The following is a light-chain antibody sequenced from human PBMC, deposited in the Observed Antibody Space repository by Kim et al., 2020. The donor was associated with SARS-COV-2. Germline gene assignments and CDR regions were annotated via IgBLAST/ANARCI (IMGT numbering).Light chain of an antibody. J-gene: IGLJ1*01. CDR2: GKD. V-gene: IGLV3-19*01. Sequence: SSELPQDPAVSVALGQTVTITCLGDSLRDYYASWYHQRPGQAPKLVMYGKDNRPSGISARFSGSGSGSTASLTITGAQAADEGDYYCNCRVNTGNYLLFG. CDR1: SLRDYY. CDR3: NCRVNTGNYLL.